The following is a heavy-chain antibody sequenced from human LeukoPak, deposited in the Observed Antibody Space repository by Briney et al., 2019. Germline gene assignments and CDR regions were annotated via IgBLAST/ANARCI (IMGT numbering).Heavy chain of an antibody. CDR3: ARDVESTVTNLWYFDY. J-gene: IGHJ4*02. Sequence: GGSLRLSCAASGFTFSDYYMSWIRQAPGKGLEWVSYISSSGSTIYYADSVKGRFTISRDNAKNSPYLQMNSLRAEDTAVYYCARDVESTVTNLWYFDYWGQGTLVTVSS. CDR2: ISSSGSTI. V-gene: IGHV3-11*01. CDR1: GFTFSDYY. D-gene: IGHD4-17*01.